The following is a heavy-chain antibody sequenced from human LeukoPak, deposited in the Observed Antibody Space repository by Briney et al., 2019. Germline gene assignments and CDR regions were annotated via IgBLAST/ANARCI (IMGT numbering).Heavy chain of an antibody. CDR2: IYTSGST. V-gene: IGHV4-4*09. CDR3: ARGVRLGWFDP. Sequence: SETLSLTCTVSGGSISSYYWSWIRQPPGKGLEWIGYIYTSGSTNYNPSLRSRVTISVDTSKNQFSLKRSSVTAADTAVYYCARGVRLGWFDPWGQGTLVTVSS. CDR1: GGSISSYY. J-gene: IGHJ5*02. D-gene: IGHD1-1*01.